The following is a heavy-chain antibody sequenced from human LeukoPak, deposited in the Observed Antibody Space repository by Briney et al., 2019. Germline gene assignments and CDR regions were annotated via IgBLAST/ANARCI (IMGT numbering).Heavy chain of an antibody. CDR1: GFTFSSYS. CDR2: ISSSSSYI. J-gene: IGHJ4*02. D-gene: IGHD3-9*01. V-gene: IGHV3-21*01. CDR3: ARALTGYYAVGY. Sequence: PGGSLRLSCAASGFTFSSYSMNWVRQAPGKGLEWVSSISSSSSYIYYADSAKGRFTISRDNAKNSLYLQMNSLRAEDTAVYYCARALTGYYAVGYWGQGTLVTVSS.